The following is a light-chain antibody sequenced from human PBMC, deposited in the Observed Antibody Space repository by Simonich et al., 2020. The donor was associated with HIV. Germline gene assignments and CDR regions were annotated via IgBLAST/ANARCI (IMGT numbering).Light chain of an antibody. V-gene: IGKV4-1*01. Sequence: DIVMTQSPDSLAVSLGERATINCRSSQSVLYSSDNKNYFAWYQQKPGQAPRLLIHGASTRATGIPARFSGSGSGTEFTLTISSLQSEDFAVYHCQQYNNWPLTFGGGTKVEIK. CDR2: GAS. CDR1: QSVLYSSDNKNY. CDR3: QQYNNWPLT. J-gene: IGKJ4*01.